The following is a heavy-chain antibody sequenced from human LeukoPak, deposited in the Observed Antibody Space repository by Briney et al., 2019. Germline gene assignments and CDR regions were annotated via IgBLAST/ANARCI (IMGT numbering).Heavy chain of an antibody. Sequence: ASVKVSCKASGYTFTSYGISWVRQAPGQGLEWMGWISAYNGNTNYAQKLQGRVTMTRDTSISTAYMELSRLRSDDTAVYYCARALGHCSGGSCGLDPWGQGTLVTVSS. CDR2: ISAYNGNT. J-gene: IGHJ5*02. V-gene: IGHV1-18*01. D-gene: IGHD2-15*01. CDR1: GYTFTSYG. CDR3: ARALGHCSGGSCGLDP.